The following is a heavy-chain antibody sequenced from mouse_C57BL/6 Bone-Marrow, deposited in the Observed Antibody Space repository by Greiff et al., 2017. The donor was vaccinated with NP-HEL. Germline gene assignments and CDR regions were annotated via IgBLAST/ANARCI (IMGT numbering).Heavy chain of an antibody. D-gene: IGHD2-2*01. J-gene: IGHJ3*01. CDR2: IDPENGDT. V-gene: IGHV14-4*01. Sequence: EVKLMESGAELVRPGASVKLSCTASGFNIKDDYMHWVKQRPEQGLEWIGWIDPENGDTEYASKFQGKATITDDTSSNTAYLQLSSLTSEDPAVYYFTTEGYDAWFAYWGQGTLVTVSA. CDR3: TTEGYDAWFAY. CDR1: GFNIKDDY.